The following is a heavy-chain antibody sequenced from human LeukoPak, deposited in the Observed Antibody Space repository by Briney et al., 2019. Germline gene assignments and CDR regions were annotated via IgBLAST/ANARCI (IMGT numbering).Heavy chain of an antibody. CDR2: ISYDGSNK. CDR3: AKLGGSGPRYFDY. Sequence: GGSLRLSCEASGFTFSSYGMHWVRQAPGKGLEWVAVISYDGSNKYYADSVKGRFTISRDNSKNTLYLQMNSLRAEDTAVYYCAKLGGSGPRYFDYWGQGTLVTVSS. CDR1: GFTFSSYG. V-gene: IGHV3-30*18. D-gene: IGHD2-15*01. J-gene: IGHJ4*02.